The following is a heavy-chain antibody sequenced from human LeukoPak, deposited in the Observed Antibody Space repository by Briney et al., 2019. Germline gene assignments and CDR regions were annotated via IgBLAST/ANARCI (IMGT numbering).Heavy chain of an antibody. CDR2: ISGSGGST. CDR3: TRADYYDSSGYWGLQAFDI. V-gene: IGHV3-23*01. D-gene: IGHD3-22*01. Sequence: GGSLRLSCAASGFTFSSYAMSWVRQAPGKGLEWVSAISGSGGSTYYADSVKGRFTISRDNSKNTLYLQMNSLRAEDTAVYYCTRADYYDSSGYWGLQAFDIWGQGTMVTVSS. J-gene: IGHJ3*02. CDR1: GFTFSSYA.